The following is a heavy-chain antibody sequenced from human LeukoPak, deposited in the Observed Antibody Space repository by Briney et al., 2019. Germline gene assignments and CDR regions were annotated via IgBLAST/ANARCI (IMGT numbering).Heavy chain of an antibody. V-gene: IGHV5-51*01. Sequence: GESLKISCKGSGFTFTEYWIGWVRQMPGKGLEWMGIIYAGGSDTLYSPSFQGQVTISVDRSISTVYLQWNSLKASDTAMYYCARQGGLAAAGGALDYWGQGTLVTVSS. D-gene: IGHD6-13*01. CDR3: ARQGGLAAAGGALDY. CDR1: GFTFTEYW. J-gene: IGHJ4*02. CDR2: IYAGGSDT.